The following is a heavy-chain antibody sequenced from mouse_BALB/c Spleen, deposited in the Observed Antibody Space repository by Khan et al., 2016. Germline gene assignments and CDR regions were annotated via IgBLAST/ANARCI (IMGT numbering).Heavy chain of an antibody. CDR1: GYSITSDYA. J-gene: IGHJ2*01. CDR3: ARRMITTFDC. Sequence: EVQLQESGPGLVKPSQSLSLTCTVTGYSITSDYAWNWIRQFPGNKLEWMGYISYSGNTSYNPSLKSRISITRDPSKNQFFLQLNSVTTEDTATCYCARRMITTFDCWGHGTTLTVSS. CDR2: ISYSGNT. V-gene: IGHV3-2*02. D-gene: IGHD2-4*01.